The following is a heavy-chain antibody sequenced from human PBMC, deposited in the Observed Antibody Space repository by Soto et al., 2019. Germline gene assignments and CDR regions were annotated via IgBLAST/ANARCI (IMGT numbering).Heavy chain of an antibody. J-gene: IGHJ4*02. CDR1: GFTFSNYW. CDR2: INTDGSTT. Sequence: GGSLRLSCAAFGFTFSNYWMHWVRQAPGKGLVWVSRINTDGSTTSYADSVKGRFTISRDNAKNTLYLQMNSLRAEDTAVYYCARVNVGKYYFDHWGQGTLVTVSS. D-gene: IGHD1-26*01. CDR3: ARVNVGKYYFDH. V-gene: IGHV3-74*01.